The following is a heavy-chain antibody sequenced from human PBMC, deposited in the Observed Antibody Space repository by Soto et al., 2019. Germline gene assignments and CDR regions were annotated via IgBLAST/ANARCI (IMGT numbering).Heavy chain of an antibody. CDR3: ARRRVEAERATPDNWLDP. Sequence: SETLSLTCTVSGGSISGYYWSWIWQPPGKGLEWITYIHFSGKTSYSPSLKSRVTISLDTSTNQCSLTLSSMTAADTAVYFCARRRVEAERATPDNWLDPWGQGTLVTVSS. J-gene: IGHJ5*02. CDR1: GGSISGYY. CDR2: IHFSGKT. D-gene: IGHD2-15*01. V-gene: IGHV4-59*01.